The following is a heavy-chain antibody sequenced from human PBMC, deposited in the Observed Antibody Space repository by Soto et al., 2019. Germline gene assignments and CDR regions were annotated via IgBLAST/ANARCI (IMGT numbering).Heavy chain of an antibody. CDR3: ARDLSSGYDSYYFYY. V-gene: IGHV4-38-2*02. CDR2: IDYSGRT. Sequence: SETLSLTCSVSGYLISSGYYWGWVRQTPGKGLEWLGSIDYSGRTYKNPSLKSRVSASVDLSKNQFSLNLRSVTAADTAVYFCARDLSSGYDSYYFYYWGQGTLVTVSS. CDR1: GYLISSGYY. D-gene: IGHD3-22*01. J-gene: IGHJ4*02.